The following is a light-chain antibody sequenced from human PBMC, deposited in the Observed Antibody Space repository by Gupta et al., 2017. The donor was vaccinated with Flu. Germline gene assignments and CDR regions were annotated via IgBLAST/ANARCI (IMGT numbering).Light chain of an antibody. CDR3: QQRSDLPMYT. V-gene: IGKV3-11*01. J-gene: IGKJ2*01. CDR2: DAS. CDR1: QSVSPS. Sequence: EVVFTQSPATLSLSLGERAVLSCRASQSVSPSLAWYQQKPGQAPRLLMYDASRRAAGIPARFSGSGSGTDFTLTISTLEPEDFAVYYCQQRSDLPMYTFGQGTKLEIK.